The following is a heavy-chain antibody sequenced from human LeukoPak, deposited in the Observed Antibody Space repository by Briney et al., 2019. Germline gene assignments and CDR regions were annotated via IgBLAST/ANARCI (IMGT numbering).Heavy chain of an antibody. CDR1: GFSFSSYG. CDR2: ITGSTRST. D-gene: IGHD3-10*01. V-gene: IGHV3-23*01. J-gene: IGHJ6*03. CDR3: ARFGSGSFPYYYYYMDV. Sequence: TGGSLRLSCAASGFSFSSYGMSWVRQAPGTGLEWVSAITGSTRSTYYTDSVKGRFTISRDNSRNTLYLQMNSLRAEDTAVYYCARFGSGSFPYYYYYMDVWGKGTTVTVSS.